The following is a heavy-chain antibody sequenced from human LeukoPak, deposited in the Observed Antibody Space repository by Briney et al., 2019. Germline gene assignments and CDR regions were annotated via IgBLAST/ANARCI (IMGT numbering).Heavy chain of an antibody. CDR1: GFTFSSYA. V-gene: IGHV3-23*01. J-gene: IGHJ4*02. D-gene: IGHD4-17*01. Sequence: GGSLTLSCAASGFTFSSYAMSWVRQAPGKGLEWVSAISGSGGSTYYADSVKGRFTISRDNSKNTLYLQMNSLRAEDTAVYYCAKRGGDSNSHLAREHDYGDYSEGEADYWGQGTLVTVSS. CDR3: AKRGGDSNSHLAREHDYGDYSEGEADY. CDR2: ISGSGGST.